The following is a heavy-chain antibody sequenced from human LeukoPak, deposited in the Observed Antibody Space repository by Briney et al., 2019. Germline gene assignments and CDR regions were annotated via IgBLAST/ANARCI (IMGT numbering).Heavy chain of an antibody. CDR2: IWHSGIT. CDR3: ARLGLNLGNPDH. J-gene: IGHJ4*02. CDR1: GYSISSGYY. D-gene: IGHD1-14*01. V-gene: IGHV4-38-2*02. Sequence: SETLSLTCTVSGYSISSGYYWGWTRQSPGKGLEWIGTIWHSGITYYNPSLKSRVTISVDTSKNQFSLNLSSVTAADTAVYYCARLGLNLGNPDHWGQGTLVTVSS.